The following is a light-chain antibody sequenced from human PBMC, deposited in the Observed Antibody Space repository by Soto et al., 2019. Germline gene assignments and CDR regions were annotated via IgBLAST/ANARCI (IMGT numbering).Light chain of an antibody. CDR3: SSYTNINTRACV. CDR1: SSDVGGDNY. J-gene: IGLJ1*01. CDR2: EVT. Sequence: QSVLTQPASVSGSPGQSITISCTGTSSDVGGDNYVSWYQQNPGKAPKLIIYEVTDRPSGVSNRFSGSKSGNTASLTISGLQAEDEAEYYCSSYTNINTRACVFGTGTKVTVL. V-gene: IGLV2-14*01.